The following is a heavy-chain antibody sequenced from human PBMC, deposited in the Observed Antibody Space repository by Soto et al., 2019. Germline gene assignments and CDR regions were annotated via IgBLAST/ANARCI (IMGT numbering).Heavy chain of an antibody. V-gene: IGHV4-34*01. CDR1: GGSFSGYY. CDR3: ARRWFGYYYYYGMDV. J-gene: IGHJ6*02. D-gene: IGHD3-10*01. Sequence: PSETLSLTCAVYGGSFSGYYWSWIRQPPGKGLEWIGEINHSGSTNYNPSLKSRVTISVDTSKNQFSLKLSSVTAADTAVYYCARRWFGYYYYYGMDVWGQGTTVTVSS. CDR2: INHSGST.